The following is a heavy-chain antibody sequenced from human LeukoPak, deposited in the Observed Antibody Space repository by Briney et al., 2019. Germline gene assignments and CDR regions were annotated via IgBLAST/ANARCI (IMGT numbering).Heavy chain of an antibody. CDR2: ISAYNGKT. V-gene: IGHV1-18*01. J-gene: IGHJ4*02. D-gene: IGHD3-9*01. CDR3: ARGGRYYDILTGYYFGFDY. Sequence: ASVKVSCKASGYTFTSYGISWVRQAPGQGLEGMGWISAYNGKTNYAQKLQGRVTMTTDTSTSTAYMELRSLRSDDTAVYYCARGGRYYDILTGYYFGFDYWGQGTLVTVSS. CDR1: GYTFTSYG.